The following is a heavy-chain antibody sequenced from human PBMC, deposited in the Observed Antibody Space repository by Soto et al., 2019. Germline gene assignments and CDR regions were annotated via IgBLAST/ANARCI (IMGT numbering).Heavy chain of an antibody. Sequence: PGGSLRLSCSVSGFTFSDYAMHWVRQAPGKGLEYVSFISSNGGSTYYADSVKGRFTISRDSPKNTVHLQMSSLRVEDTAVYYFVKVGYFGSGSYHQAYFDYWGHGTLVTVSS. CDR1: GFTFSDYA. CDR3: VKVGYFGSGSYHQAYFDY. CDR2: ISSNGGST. J-gene: IGHJ4*01. V-gene: IGHV3-64D*08. D-gene: IGHD3-10*01.